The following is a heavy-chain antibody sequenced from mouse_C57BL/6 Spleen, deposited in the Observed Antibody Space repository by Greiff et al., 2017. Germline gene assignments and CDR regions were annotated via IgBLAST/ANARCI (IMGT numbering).Heavy chain of an antibody. CDR1: GYSFTDYN. D-gene: IGHD1-1*01. J-gene: IGHJ2*01. Sequence: EVKLMESGPELVKPGASVKISCKASGYSFTDYNMNWVKQSNGKSLEWIGVINPNYGTTSYNQKFKGKATLTVDQSSSTAYMQLNSLTSEDSAVYYCARIPITTVVDDYFDYWGQGTTLTVSS. V-gene: IGHV1-39*01. CDR2: INPNYGTT. CDR3: ARIPITTVVDDYFDY.